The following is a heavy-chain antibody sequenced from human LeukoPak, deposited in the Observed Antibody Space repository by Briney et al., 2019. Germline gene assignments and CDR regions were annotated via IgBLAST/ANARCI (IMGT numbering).Heavy chain of an antibody. D-gene: IGHD6-19*01. CDR1: GGSISSGGYY. CDR2: IYYSGST. CDR3: ARHKTSGSGWYNFDY. V-gene: IGHV4-39*01. J-gene: IGHJ4*02. Sequence: SETLSLTCTVSGGSISSGGYYWSWIRQHPGKGLEWIGSIYYSGSTYYNPSLKSRVTISVGTSKTQFSLKLSSVTAADTAVYYCARHKTSGSGWYNFDYWGQGTLVTVSS.